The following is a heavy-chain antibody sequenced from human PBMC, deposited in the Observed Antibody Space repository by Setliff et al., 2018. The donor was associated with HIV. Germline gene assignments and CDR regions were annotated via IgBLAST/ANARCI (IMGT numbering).Heavy chain of an antibody. D-gene: IGHD3-3*01. Sequence: LSLTCTVSGGSISSSSYYWGWIRQPPGKGLEWIGSIYYSGSTYYNPSLKSRVTISVDTSKNQFSLKLSSVTAADTAVYYCARGNYDFWSGYLYYYYYYMDVWGKGTTVTVSS. J-gene: IGHJ6*03. CDR3: ARGNYDFWSGYLYYYYYYMDV. CDR2: IYYSGST. CDR1: GGSISSSSYY. V-gene: IGHV4-39*01.